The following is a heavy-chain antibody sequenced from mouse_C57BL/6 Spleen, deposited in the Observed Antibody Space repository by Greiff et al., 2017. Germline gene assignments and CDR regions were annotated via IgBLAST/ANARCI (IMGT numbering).Heavy chain of an antibody. CDR3: ANYYGRPYFDY. D-gene: IGHD1-1*01. V-gene: IGHV1-55*01. CDR2: IYPGSGST. Sequence: QVQLQQPGAELVKPGASVKMSCKASGYTFTSYWITWVKQRPGQGLEWIGDIYPGSGSTNYNEKFKCKATLTVDTSSSTAYMLLSSLTSEDSAVYYCANYYGRPYFDYWGQGTTLTVSS. CDR1: GYTFTSYW. J-gene: IGHJ2*01.